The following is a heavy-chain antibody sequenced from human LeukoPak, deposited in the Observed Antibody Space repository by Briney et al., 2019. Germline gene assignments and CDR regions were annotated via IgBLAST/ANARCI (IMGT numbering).Heavy chain of an antibody. CDR1: GFTFSSYA. CDR3: AKDLFPRSSGYYSDY. V-gene: IGHV3-30-3*01. D-gene: IGHD3-22*01. CDR2: ISYDGSNK. Sequence: GGSLRLSCAASGFTFSSYAMHWVRQAPGKGLEWVAVISYDGSNKYYADSVKGRFTISRDNSKNTLYLQMNSLRAEDTAVYYCAKDLFPRSSGYYSDYWGQGTLVTVSS. J-gene: IGHJ4*02.